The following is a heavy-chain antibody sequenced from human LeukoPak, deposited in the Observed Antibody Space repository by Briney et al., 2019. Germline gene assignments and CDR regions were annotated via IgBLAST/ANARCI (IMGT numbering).Heavy chain of an antibody. CDR1: GFIFRNYW. CDR2: IRYDGSNK. Sequence: GGSLRLSCAASGFIFRNYWMAWVRQAPGKGLEWVAFIRYDGSNKYYADSVKGRFTISRDNSKNTLYLQMNSLRAEDTAVYYCAKLGSGFDYWGQGTLVTVSS. D-gene: IGHD2-15*01. J-gene: IGHJ4*02. V-gene: IGHV3-30*02. CDR3: AKLGSGFDY.